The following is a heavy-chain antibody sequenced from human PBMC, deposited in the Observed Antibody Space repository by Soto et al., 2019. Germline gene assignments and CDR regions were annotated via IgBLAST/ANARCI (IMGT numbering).Heavy chain of an antibody. V-gene: IGHV4-59*08. CDR2: ISDIAYT. Sequence: PSETLSLTCTVSGGSITYINNHYCSWFRLPPGKGLEWIGYISDIAYTSYNPSLKGRVSISVDTSKNQFSLTLTSVTAADTAVYYCARHCPQLYYYDSSGYQGAANWFDPWGQGSQVTVSS. J-gene: IGHJ5*02. CDR3: ARHCPQLYYYDSSGYQGAANWFDP. CDR1: GGSITYINNHY. D-gene: IGHD3-22*01.